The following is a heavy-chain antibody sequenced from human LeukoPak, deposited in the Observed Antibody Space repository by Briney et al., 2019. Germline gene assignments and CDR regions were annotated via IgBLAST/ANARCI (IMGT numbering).Heavy chain of an antibody. V-gene: IGHV1-69*01. CDR3: ARTGEKNYFDY. CDR1: GGTFSSYA. CDR2: IIPIFGTA. J-gene: IGHJ4*02. D-gene: IGHD7-27*01. Sequence: WASVKVSCKASGGTFSSYAISWVRQAPGQGLEWMGGIIPIFGTANYAQKFQGRVTITADESTSTAYMELSSLRAEDTAVYYCARTGEKNYFDYWGQGTLVTVSS.